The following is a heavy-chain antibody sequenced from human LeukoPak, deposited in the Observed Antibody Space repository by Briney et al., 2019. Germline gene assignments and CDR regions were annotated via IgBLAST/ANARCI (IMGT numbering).Heavy chain of an antibody. CDR2: IYSGGST. D-gene: IGHD4/OR15-4a*01. V-gene: IGHV3-53*01. J-gene: IGHJ4*02. Sequence: GGSLRPSCVVSGFDFSGFSMSWVRQAPGKGLEWVSFIYSGGSTHYSDSVKGRFTISRDNSKNTLYLQMNSLRAEDTAVYYCARRAGAYSHPYDYWGQGTLVTVSS. CDR1: GFDFSGFS. CDR3: ARRAGAYSHPYDY.